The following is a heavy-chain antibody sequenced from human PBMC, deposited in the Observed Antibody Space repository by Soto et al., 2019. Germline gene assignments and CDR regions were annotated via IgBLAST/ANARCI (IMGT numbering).Heavy chain of an antibody. J-gene: IGHJ6*03. D-gene: IGHD6-13*01. CDR1: GGSVVSGDYY. CDR2: IYYSGGT. Sequence: PSETPSLTCSVSGGSVVSGDYYWTWIRQPPGKGLEWIGYIYYSGGTSYNAALKSRTRISADPSKNQFSLKLHSLTAADTAWHGCVTMTLVAAAAYMAVWG. V-gene: IGHV4-30-4*01. CDR3: VTMTLVAAAAYMAV.